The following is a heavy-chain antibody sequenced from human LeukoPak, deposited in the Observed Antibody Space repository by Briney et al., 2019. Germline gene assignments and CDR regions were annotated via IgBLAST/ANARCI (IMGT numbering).Heavy chain of an antibody. CDR2: IRSKAYGETA. V-gene: IGHV3-49*04. Sequence: GSPRLSCAASGFTFSSYAMGWVRQAPGKGLEWVGFIRSKAYGETADYAASVKGRFTISRDDSKAIAYLQMNSLKTEDTAVYHCTRDRGAYNLYDYWGQGTLVTVSS. J-gene: IGHJ4*02. CDR3: TRDRGAYNLYDY. CDR1: GFTFSSYA. D-gene: IGHD1-1*01.